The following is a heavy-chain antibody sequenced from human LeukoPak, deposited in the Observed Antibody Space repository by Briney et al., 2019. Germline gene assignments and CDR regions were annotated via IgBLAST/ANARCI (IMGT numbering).Heavy chain of an antibody. J-gene: IGHJ6*03. Sequence: ASVKVSCKASGYTFTSYYMHWVRQAPGQGLEWMGIVNPSGGRTSYAQNFQGRVTMTSDMSTSTVYMELSSLRSEDTAVYYCARAPSSRGTMVRGVITLGYYYMDVWGKGTTVTVSS. V-gene: IGHV1-46*01. D-gene: IGHD3-10*01. CDR1: GYTFTSYY. CDR3: ARAPSSRGTMVRGVITLGYYYMDV. CDR2: VNPSGGRT.